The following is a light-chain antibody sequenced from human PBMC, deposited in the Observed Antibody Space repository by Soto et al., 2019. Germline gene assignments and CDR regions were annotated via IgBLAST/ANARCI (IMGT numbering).Light chain of an antibody. V-gene: IGKV3-11*01. J-gene: IGKJ5*01. CDR2: DAS. CDR1: QSVGSY. Sequence: ESVLTQSPAALSLSPGERATLSCRASQSVGSYLACYQHKSGQAPRVFIYDASNRATGIPARFSGSGSGTDFTLTISSLEPEDFAVYYCQQRSNWPSITFGQGTRLEIK. CDR3: QQRSNWPSIT.